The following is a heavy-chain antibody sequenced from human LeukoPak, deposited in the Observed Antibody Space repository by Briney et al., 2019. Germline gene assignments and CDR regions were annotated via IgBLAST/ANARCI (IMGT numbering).Heavy chain of an antibody. CDR1: GFTFSSYA. D-gene: IGHD7-27*01. Sequence: GRSLRLSCAASGFTFSSYAMHWVRQAPGKGLEWVAVTSYDGHKKYYADSVKGRFTISRDNSKNTLCLQMNTLRAEDTAVYYCARSTHWELTGDRSYLDYWGQGTLVTVSS. CDR3: ARSTHWELTGDRSYLDY. CDR2: TSYDGHKK. V-gene: IGHV3-30-3*01. J-gene: IGHJ4*02.